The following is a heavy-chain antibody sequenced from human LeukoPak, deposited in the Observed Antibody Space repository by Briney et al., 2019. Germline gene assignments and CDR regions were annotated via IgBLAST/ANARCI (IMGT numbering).Heavy chain of an antibody. CDR3: AREEDCSGGICYLGNAFDI. D-gene: IGHD2-15*01. V-gene: IGHV4-34*01. CDR1: GGSFSGYY. Sequence: SEPLSLTCAVYGGSFSGYYWSWIRQPPGKGLEWLGEINHSGSTNYNPSPKSRVTISVDTSKNHFSLKLSSVTAADTAVYYCAREEDCSGGICYLGNAFDIWGQGTMVTVSS. J-gene: IGHJ3*02. CDR2: INHSGST.